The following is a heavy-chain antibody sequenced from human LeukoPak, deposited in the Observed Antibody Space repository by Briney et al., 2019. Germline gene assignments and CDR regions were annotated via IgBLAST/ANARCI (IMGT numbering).Heavy chain of an antibody. V-gene: IGHV4-59*08. Sequence: SETLSLTCTVSGGSISSYYWSWLRQPPGKGLEGVGYIYYSGSTNYNPPLKSRVTISVDTSKNQFFLTLRPVTAADTAVYYCAGRLLRLAAAAWFDPWGQGTLVTVSS. J-gene: IGHJ5*02. CDR2: IYYSGST. CDR1: GGSISSYY. D-gene: IGHD6-13*01. CDR3: AGRLLRLAAAAWFDP.